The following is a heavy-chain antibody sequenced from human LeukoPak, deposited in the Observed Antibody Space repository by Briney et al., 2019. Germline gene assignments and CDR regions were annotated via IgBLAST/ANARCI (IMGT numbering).Heavy chain of an antibody. CDR1: GFTFSSYS. CDR2: ISSSSSTI. V-gene: IGHV3-48*02. D-gene: IGHD3-22*01. Sequence: GGSLRLSCAASGFTFSSYSMNWVRQAPGKGLEWVSYISSSSSTIYYADSVKGRFTISRDNAKNSLYLQMNSLRDEDTAVYYCARVGRAYYYDSSAFDYWGQGTLVTVSS. J-gene: IGHJ4*02. CDR3: ARVGRAYYYDSSAFDY.